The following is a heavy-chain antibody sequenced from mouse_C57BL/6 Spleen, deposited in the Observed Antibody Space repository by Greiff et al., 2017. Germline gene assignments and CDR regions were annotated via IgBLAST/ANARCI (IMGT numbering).Heavy chain of an antibody. J-gene: IGHJ3*01. D-gene: IGHD1-1*01. CDR2: ISSGSSTN. Sequence: EVMLVESGGGLVKPGGSLKLSCAASGFTFSDYGMHWVRQAPEKGLEWVAYISSGSSTNYYADTVKGRFTISRDNAKTTLFLQMTSLRSEDTAMYDCARDDYGAWFAYWGQGTLVTVSA. V-gene: IGHV5-17*01. CDR3: ARDDYGAWFAY. CDR1: GFTFSDYG.